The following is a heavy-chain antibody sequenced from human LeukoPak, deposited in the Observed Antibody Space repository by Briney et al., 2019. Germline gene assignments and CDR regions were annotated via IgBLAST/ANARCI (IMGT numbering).Heavy chain of an antibody. Sequence: GGSLRLSCAASGFTFSSYGMHWVRQAPGKGLEWVAFIRDDGSNKYYADSVKGRLTISRDNSKNTLYLQMSSLRAEDTAMYYCASHYKTTGSNPQPDYWGQGTLVTVSS. V-gene: IGHV3-30*02. CDR2: IRDDGSNK. CDR1: GFTFSSYG. D-gene: IGHD4-11*01. J-gene: IGHJ4*02. CDR3: ASHYKTTGSNPQPDY.